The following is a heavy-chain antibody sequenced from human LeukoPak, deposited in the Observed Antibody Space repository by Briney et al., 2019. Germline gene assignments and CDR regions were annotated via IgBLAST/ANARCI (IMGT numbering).Heavy chain of an antibody. CDR3: ARNTRGSDY. CDR2: IYTSGST. J-gene: IGHJ4*02. D-gene: IGHD1/OR15-1a*01. CDR1: GGSISSGSYY. V-gene: IGHV4-61*02. Sequence: SETLSLTCTVSGGSISSGSYYWSWIRQPAGKGLEWIGRIYTSGSTNYNPSLKSRVTISVDTSKNQFSLKLSSVTAADTAVYYCARNTRGSDYWGQGTLVTVSS.